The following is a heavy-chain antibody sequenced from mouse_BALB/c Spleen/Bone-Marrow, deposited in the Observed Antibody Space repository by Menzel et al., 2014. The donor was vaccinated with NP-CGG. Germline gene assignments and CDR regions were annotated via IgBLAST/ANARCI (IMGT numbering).Heavy chain of an antibody. CDR2: IYPGDGDT. V-gene: IGHV1-87*01. Sequence: ESGAELARPGASVKLSCKASGYTFTSYWMQWVKQRPGQGLEWIGAIYPGDGDTRYTQKFKGKATLTADKSSSTAYMQLSSLASEDSAVYYCARYYYAVDYWGQGTSVTVSS. CDR3: ARYYYAVDY. J-gene: IGHJ4*01. CDR1: GYTFTSYW.